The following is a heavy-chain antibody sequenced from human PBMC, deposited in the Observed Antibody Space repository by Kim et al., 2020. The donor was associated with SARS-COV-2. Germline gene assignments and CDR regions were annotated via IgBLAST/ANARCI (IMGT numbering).Heavy chain of an antibody. J-gene: IGHJ5*02. V-gene: IGHV4-39*01. Sequence: NPSLKSRVTMSVDTSKNQFSLRLSSVTAADTSVYYCARFYGDFARSFFDPWGQGTLVTVSS. CDR3: ARFYGDFARSFFDP. D-gene: IGHD4-17*01.